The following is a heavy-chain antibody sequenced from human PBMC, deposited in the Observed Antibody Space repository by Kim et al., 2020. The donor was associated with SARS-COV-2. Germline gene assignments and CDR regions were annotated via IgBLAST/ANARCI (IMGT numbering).Heavy chain of an antibody. Sequence: YADSVKGRFTISRDNAKNTLYLQMNSLRAEDTAVYYCARVEEGDYDTFDYWGQGTLVTVSS. J-gene: IGHJ4*02. CDR3: ARVEEGDYDTFDY. V-gene: IGHV3-74*01. D-gene: IGHD3-9*01.